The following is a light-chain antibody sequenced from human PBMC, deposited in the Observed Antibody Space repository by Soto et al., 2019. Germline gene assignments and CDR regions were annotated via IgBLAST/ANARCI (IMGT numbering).Light chain of an antibody. J-gene: IGKJ3*01. V-gene: IGKV3-20*01. CDR3: QHSGNSPPAYT. CDR1: QSVSSSF. Sequence: EIVLTQSPGTLSLSPGERATLSCRASQSVSSSFLAWYQQRPGQAPRLLIFGASYRASGIPDRFSGSGSGTDFTLTISRLEREDFAVYYCQHSGNSPPAYTFGPGTNVD. CDR2: GAS.